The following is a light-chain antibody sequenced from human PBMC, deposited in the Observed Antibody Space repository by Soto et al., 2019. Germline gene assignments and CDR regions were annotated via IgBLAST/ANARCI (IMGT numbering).Light chain of an antibody. J-gene: IGKJ3*01. V-gene: IGKV2-28*01. CDR1: QSLQHSNGYNY. CDR2: LGS. CDR3: MQGLSGFS. Sequence: DIVMTQSPLSLPVTPGEPASISCRSSQSLQHSNGYNYLEWYVQKPGQSPQLLIYLGSDRASGVPDRFSGSGSGTDFTLKISRVEAEDVGVYYCMQGLSGFSFGPGTKVDIK.